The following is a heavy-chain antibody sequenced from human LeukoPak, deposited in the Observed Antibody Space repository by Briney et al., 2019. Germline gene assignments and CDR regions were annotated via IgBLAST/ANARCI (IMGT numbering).Heavy chain of an antibody. CDR1: GFTFSAYA. CDR3: ARDPNGDYVGAFDM. D-gene: IGHD4-17*01. V-gene: IGHV3-23*01. Sequence: GGSLRLSCTASGFTFSAYAMMWVRQAPGKGPEWVSAIRGGGTSEFYADSVKGRFRISRDNSKDTLFLQMNSLRAEDTAVYYCARDPNGDYVGAFDMWGPGTMVTVSS. J-gene: IGHJ3*02. CDR2: IRGGGTSE.